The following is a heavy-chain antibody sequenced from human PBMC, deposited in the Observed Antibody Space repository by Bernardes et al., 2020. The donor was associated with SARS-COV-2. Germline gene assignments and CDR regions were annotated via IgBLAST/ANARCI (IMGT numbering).Heavy chain of an antibody. CDR1: GFIFSSHS. J-gene: IGHJ6*02. Sequence: GGSLRLSCAASGFIFSSHSMNWVRQAPGKGLEWASYISGGSRTIYYADSVKGRFTISRDNAKNLLYLQMNSLRVEDTAVYFCARDGRRGYDMDVWGQGTTVTVSS. D-gene: IGHD1-26*01. CDR3: ARDGRRGYDMDV. CDR2: ISGGSRTI. V-gene: IGHV3-48*01.